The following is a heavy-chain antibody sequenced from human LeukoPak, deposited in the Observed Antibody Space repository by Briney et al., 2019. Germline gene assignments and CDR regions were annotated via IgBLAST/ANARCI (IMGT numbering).Heavy chain of an antibody. D-gene: IGHD3-9*01. Sequence: GGSLRLSCAASGFTFSSYAMGWVRQAPGKGLEWVSGISGSGGSTYYADSVKGRFTISRDNSKNTLYVQMNSLRAEDTAVYYCAKDPYDILTGYFNWFDPWGQGTLVTVSS. V-gene: IGHV3-23*01. CDR3: AKDPYDILTGYFNWFDP. CDR1: GFTFSSYA. J-gene: IGHJ5*02. CDR2: ISGSGGST.